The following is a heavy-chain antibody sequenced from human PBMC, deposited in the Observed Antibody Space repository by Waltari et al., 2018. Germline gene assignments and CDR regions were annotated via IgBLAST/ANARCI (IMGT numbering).Heavy chain of an antibody. J-gene: IGHJ4*02. CDR2: LSYDGFSK. CDR1: EFTFRTSI. V-gene: IGHV3-30*01. D-gene: IGHD2-2*01. Sequence: VESGGGVVQPGGSLRLSCATPEFTFRTSIIHWVRQAPGKGQEGVSVLSYDGFSKYYADSGKGRFTIARDNSKNTVYLEITSLRPEDTAVYYCAREGGTSGYSGFVDYWGQGTQVTVSS. CDR3: AREGGTSGYSGFVDY.